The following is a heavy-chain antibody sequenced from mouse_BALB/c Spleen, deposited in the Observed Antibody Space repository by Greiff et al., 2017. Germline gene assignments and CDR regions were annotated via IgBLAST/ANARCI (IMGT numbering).Heavy chain of an antibody. J-gene: IGHJ4*01. CDR1: GYSITSDYA. CDR2: ISYSGST. Sequence: VQLKESGPGLVKPSQSLSLTCTVTGYSITSDYAWNWIRQFPGNKLEWMGYISYSGSTSYNPSLKSRISITRDTSKNQFFLQLNSVTTEDTATYYCARSYGYNHYYAMDYWGQGTSVTVSS. CDR3: ARSYGYNHYYAMDY. D-gene: IGHD2-2*01. V-gene: IGHV3-2*02.